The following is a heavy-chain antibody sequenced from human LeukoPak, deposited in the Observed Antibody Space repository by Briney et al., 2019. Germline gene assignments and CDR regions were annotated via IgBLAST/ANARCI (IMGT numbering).Heavy chain of an antibody. CDR2: IYYSGST. CDR1: GGSISSYC. J-gene: IGHJ6*03. V-gene: IGHV4-59*01. CDR3: ASGPHYDFWSGYYTYYYYYMDV. D-gene: IGHD3-3*01. Sequence: SETLSLTCTVSGGSISSYCWSWIRQPPGKGLEWIGYIYYSGSTNYNPSLKSRVTISADTSKNQFSLKLSSVTAADTAVYYCASGPHYDFWSGYYTYYYYYMDVWGKGTTVTVSS.